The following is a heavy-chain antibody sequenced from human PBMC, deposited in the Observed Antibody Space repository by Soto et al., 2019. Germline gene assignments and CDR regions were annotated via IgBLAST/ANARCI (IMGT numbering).Heavy chain of an antibody. CDR2: IYSGGST. CDR1: GFTVSSNY. Sequence: EVQLVESGGGLVQPGGSLRLSCAASGFTVSSNYMSWVRQAPGKGLEGVSVIYSGGSTYYADSVKGRFTISRDNSKNTLYLQMNSLRAEDTAVYYCARDRIPTGMDVWGQGTTVTVSS. CDR3: ARDRIPTGMDV. V-gene: IGHV3-66*01. J-gene: IGHJ6*02.